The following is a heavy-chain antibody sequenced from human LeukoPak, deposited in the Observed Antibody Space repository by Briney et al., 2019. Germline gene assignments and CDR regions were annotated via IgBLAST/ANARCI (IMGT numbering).Heavy chain of an antibody. Sequence: PSETLSLTCTVSGGSISSYYWSWIRQPPGKGLEWIGYIYYSGSTNYNPSLKSRVTISVDTSKNQFSLKLSSVTAADTAVYYCAGLPNYDFWSGYYLAWGQGTLVTVSS. CDR3: AGLPNYDFWSGYYLA. D-gene: IGHD3-3*01. CDR1: GGSISSYY. CDR2: IYYSGST. V-gene: IGHV4-59*01. J-gene: IGHJ5*02.